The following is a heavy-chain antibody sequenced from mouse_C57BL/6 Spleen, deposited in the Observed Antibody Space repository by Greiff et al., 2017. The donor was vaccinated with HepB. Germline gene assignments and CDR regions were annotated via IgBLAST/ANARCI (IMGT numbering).Heavy chain of an antibody. CDR3: ARITTVAYYFDY. D-gene: IGHD1-1*01. V-gene: IGHV5-17*01. CDR2: ISSGSSTI. CDR1: GFTFSDYG. J-gene: IGHJ2*01. Sequence: EVMLVESGGGLVKPGGSLKLSCAASGFTFSDYGMHWVRQAPEKGLEWVAYISSGSSTIYYADTVKGRFTISRDNAKNTLFLQMTSLRSEDTAMYYCARITTVAYYFDYWGQGTTLTVSS.